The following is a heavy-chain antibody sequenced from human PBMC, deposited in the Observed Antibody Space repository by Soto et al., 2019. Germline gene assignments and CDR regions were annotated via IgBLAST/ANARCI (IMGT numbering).Heavy chain of an antibody. CDR1: GGSISSSSYY. D-gene: IGHD6-19*01. CDR3: ARKDIAVAGTGWFDP. CDR2: IYYSGST. J-gene: IGHJ5*02. Sequence: QLQLQESGPGLVKPSETLSLTCTVSGGSISSSSYYWGWIRQPPGKGLEWIGSIYYSGSTYYNPSLKSRVTISVDPSKNQFSLKLSSVTAADTAVYYCARKDIAVAGTGWFDPWGQGTLVTVSS. V-gene: IGHV4-39*01.